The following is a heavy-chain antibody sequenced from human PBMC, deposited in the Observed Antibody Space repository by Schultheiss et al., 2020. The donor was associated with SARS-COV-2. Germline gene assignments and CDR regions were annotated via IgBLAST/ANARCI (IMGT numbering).Heavy chain of an antibody. V-gene: IGHV4-34*01. J-gene: IGHJ4*02. CDR3: ARGHNMTYYFDY. D-gene: IGHD2/OR15-2a*01. Sequence: SETLSLTCAVYGGSFSGYYWSWIRQPPGKGLEWIGYIYYSGSTYYNPSLKSRVTISVDTSKNQFSLKLSSVTAADTAVYYCARGHNMTYYFDYWGQGTLVTVSS. CDR2: IYYSGST. CDR1: GGSFSGYY.